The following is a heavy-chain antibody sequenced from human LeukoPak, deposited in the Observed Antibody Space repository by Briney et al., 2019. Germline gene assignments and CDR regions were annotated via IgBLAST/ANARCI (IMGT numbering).Heavy chain of an antibody. CDR1: GGSFSGYY. CDR2: INHSGST. V-gene: IGHV4-34*01. J-gene: IGHJ5*02. Sequence: SETLTLTCAVYGGSFSGYYWSWIRQPPGKGLEWIAEINHSGSTNYNPALKSRVTISVNTSHKQFSLNLSYVTAAGTAVYYCARANPKAVAGTKGGNWFDPWGQGTLVTVSS. CDR3: ARANPKAVAGTKGGNWFDP. D-gene: IGHD6-19*01.